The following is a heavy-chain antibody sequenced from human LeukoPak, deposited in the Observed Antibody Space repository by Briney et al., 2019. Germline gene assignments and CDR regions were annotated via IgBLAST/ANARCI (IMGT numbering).Heavy chain of an antibody. CDR1: GFTFSSYA. CDR2: ISDSGGST. J-gene: IGHJ4*02. CDR3: AKGQHYYDSSGYFDY. V-gene: IGHV3-23*01. Sequence: GGSLRLSCAASGFTFSSYAMSWVRQAPGKGLEWVSTISDSGGSTYYADSVKGRFTISRDNSKNTLYLQMNSLRDEDTAVYYCAKGQHYYDSSGYFDYWGQGTLVTDPS. D-gene: IGHD3-22*01.